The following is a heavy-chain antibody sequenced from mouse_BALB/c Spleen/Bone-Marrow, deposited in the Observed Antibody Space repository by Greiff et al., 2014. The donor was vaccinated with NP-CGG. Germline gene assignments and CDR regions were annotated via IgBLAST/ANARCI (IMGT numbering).Heavy chain of an antibody. CDR2: IDPANGNT. CDR1: GFNIKDTY. Sequence: DVKLVESGAELVKPGASVKLSCTASGFNIKDTYMHWVKQRPEQGLEWIGRIDPANGNTKYDPKFQGKATITADTSSSTAYLQLSSLTSEDTAVYYCALYYDYDVGYWGQGTTLTVSS. V-gene: IGHV14-3*02. J-gene: IGHJ2*01. CDR3: ALYYDYDVGY. D-gene: IGHD2-4*01.